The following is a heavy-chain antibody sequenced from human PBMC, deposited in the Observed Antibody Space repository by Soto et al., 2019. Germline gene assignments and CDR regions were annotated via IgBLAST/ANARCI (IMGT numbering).Heavy chain of an antibody. CDR1: GFSFSSFG. CDR2: VIYSGGTT. V-gene: IGHV3-23*01. D-gene: IGHD2-15*01. CDR3: AKSRGRILWLRERYCLDK. J-gene: IGHJ4*02. Sequence: PGAPLRLSCAASGFSFSSFGMSWVRQAPGKGLGWVSAVIYSGGTTYYVDSLKGRFTISRGNSRKTVYLQMEGLRAEDTALYYCAKSRGRILWLRERYCLDKWGQGTPVTVSS.